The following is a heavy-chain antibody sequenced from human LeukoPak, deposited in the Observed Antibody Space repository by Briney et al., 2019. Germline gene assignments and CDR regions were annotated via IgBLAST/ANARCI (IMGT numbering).Heavy chain of an antibody. CDR3: TRDAASIFGVISGAREFDF. CDR2: ISGYNDNT. V-gene: IGHV1-18*01. Sequence: GASVKVSCKTSGYKFDTYGITWVRQAPGQRLEWMGWISGYNDNTRYAQNFQDRVTMSTDKSTSSAYMELRSLTSDDTAVYYCTRDAASIFGVISGAREFDFWGQGTLVTVSS. CDR1: GYKFDTYG. J-gene: IGHJ4*02. D-gene: IGHD3-3*01.